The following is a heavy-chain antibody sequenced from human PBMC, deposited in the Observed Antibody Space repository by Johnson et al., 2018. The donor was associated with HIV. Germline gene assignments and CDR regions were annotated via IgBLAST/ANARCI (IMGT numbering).Heavy chain of an antibody. J-gene: IGHJ3*02. CDR2: IWYDGSER. CDR3: ARDQGWGDAFDI. CDR1: GLSFSNFG. Sequence: QVQLAESGGGVVQAGKSLRLSCVASGLSFSNFGIHWVRQAPGKGLEWVAVIWYDGSERYYVDSVKGRFTISRDYAKNSLYLQMNSLRAEDTAVYYCARDQGWGDAFDIWGQGTMVTVSS. D-gene: IGHD3-16*01. V-gene: IGHV3-33*08.